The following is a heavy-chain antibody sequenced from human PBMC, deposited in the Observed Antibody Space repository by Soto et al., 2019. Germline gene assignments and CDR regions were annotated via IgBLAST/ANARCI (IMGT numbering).Heavy chain of an antibody. CDR2: INHSGST. J-gene: IGHJ4*02. CDR3: AREIAAPGTGFDY. V-gene: IGHV4-34*01. CDR1: GGSFIGYY. D-gene: IGHD6-13*01. Sequence: SETLSLTCAVYGGSFIGYYWSWIRQPPGKGLEWIGEINHSGSTNYNPSLKSRVTISVDTSKNQFSLKLSSVTAADTAVYYCAREIAAPGTGFDYWGQGTLVTVSS.